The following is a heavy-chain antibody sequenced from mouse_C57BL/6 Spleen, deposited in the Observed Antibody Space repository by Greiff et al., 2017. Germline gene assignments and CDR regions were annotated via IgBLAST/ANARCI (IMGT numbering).Heavy chain of an antibody. J-gene: IGHJ1*03. Sequence: VQLKESGAELVRPGASVKLSCTASGFNIKDDYMHWVKQRPEQGLEWIGWIDPENGDTDYASKFQGKATITADTSSNTAYLQLSSLTSEDTAVYYCTTAYDSSYWYFDVWGTGTTVTVSS. CDR3: TTAYDSSYWYFDV. CDR2: IDPENGDT. D-gene: IGHD1-1*01. CDR1: GFNIKDDY. V-gene: IGHV14-4*01.